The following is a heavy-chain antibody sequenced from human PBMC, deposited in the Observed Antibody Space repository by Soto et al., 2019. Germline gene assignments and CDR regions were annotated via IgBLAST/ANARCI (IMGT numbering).Heavy chain of an antibody. V-gene: IGHV3-7*01. CDR2: IQPDGSGK. Sequence: GGSLRLSCVASGSTFTSDWMSWVRQAPGKGLEWVANIQPDGSGKFYVDSVKGRFTISRDNAKNSLYLQMNSLRAEDTAVYYCARTIHLWGQGTPVTVSS. CDR1: GSTFTSDW. D-gene: IGHD3-9*01. CDR3: ARTIHL. J-gene: IGHJ5*02.